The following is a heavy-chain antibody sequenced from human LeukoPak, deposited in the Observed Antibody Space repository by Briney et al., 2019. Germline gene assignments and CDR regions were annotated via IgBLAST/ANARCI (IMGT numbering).Heavy chain of an antibody. V-gene: IGHV4-59*01. CDR2: IYYDGSG. CDR1: GVSFSSDY. Sequence: TLSLTCTVSGVSFSSDYWTXIRQPPGKGLEWIGYIYYDGSGNYNPSLKSRVTISVDTSKNQFSLRLSSVTAADTAVYYCARGQALLRDYWGQGTLVTVSS. CDR3: ARGQALLRDY. J-gene: IGHJ4*02. D-gene: IGHD3-22*01.